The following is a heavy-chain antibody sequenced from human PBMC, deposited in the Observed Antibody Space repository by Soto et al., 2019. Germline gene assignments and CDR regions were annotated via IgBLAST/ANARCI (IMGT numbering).Heavy chain of an antibody. V-gene: IGHV4-34*01. J-gene: IGHJ4*02. CDR2: INHRGRT. CDR3: SRGGDYGYNY. D-gene: IGHD3-10*01. CDR1: GGSFSGYY. Sequence: SLTCAVYGGSFSGYYWSWIRQPPGKGLEWIGEINHRGRTNYNPSLKSRVTISVDTSKNQFSLKLNSVTAADTAVYYCSRGGDYGYNYWGQGTLVTVSS.